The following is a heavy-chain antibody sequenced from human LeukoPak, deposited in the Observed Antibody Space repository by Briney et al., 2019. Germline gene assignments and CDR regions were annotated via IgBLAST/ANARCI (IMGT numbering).Heavy chain of an antibody. CDR2: ISDSGGST. Sequence: PGGSLRLSCAASGFTFSNYVMSWVRQAPGRGLEWVSAISDSGGSTNYADSVKGRFTISRDNSKNTLYLQMNSLRAEDTAVYYCAKDTVVAAGTGAFDIWGQGTMVTVSS. D-gene: IGHD6-13*01. CDR1: GFTFSNYV. CDR3: AKDTVVAAGTGAFDI. V-gene: IGHV3-23*01. J-gene: IGHJ3*02.